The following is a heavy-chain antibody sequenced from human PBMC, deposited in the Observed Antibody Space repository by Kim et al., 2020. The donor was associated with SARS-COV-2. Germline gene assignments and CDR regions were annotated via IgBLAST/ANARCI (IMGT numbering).Heavy chain of an antibody. V-gene: IGHV3-48*02. CDR2: ISSSSSTI. Sequence: GGSLRLSCAASGFTFSSYSMNWVRQAPGKGLEWVSYISSSSSTIYYADSVKGRFTISRDNAKNSLYLQMNSLRDEDTAVYYCARDFLRGVTTLLNWFDPWGQGTLVTVSS. D-gene: IGHD4-17*01. CDR3: ARDFLRGVTTLLNWFDP. CDR1: GFTFSSYS. J-gene: IGHJ5*02.